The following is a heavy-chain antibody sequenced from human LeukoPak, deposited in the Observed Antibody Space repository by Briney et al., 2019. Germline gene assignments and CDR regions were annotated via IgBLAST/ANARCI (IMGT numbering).Heavy chain of an antibody. CDR2: IYSSGST. J-gene: IGHJ6*03. Sequence: IPSETLSLTCAVYGGSFSGYYWSWIRQPPGKGLEWIGYIYSSGSTNYNPSLKSRVTMSVDTSKNQFSLKVNSVTAADTAVYYCARVYDSGSQAYFYYMDVWGKGTTVTIFS. CDR3: ARVYDSGSQAYFYYMDV. V-gene: IGHV4-59*01. D-gene: IGHD3-10*01. CDR1: GGSFSGYY.